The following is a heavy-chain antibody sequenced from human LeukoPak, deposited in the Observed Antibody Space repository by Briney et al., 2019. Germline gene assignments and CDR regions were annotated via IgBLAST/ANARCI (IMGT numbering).Heavy chain of an antibody. CDR3: ARPTEGYPVAFDI. V-gene: IGHV4-59*01. J-gene: IGHJ3*02. CDR2: IYYSGST. Sequence: PSETLXLTCTVSGGSTSSYYWSWIRQPPGKGLEWIGYIYYSGSTNYNPSLKSRVTISVDTSKNQFSLKLSSVTAADTAVYYCARPTEGYPVAFDIWGQGTMVTVSS. D-gene: IGHD1-1*01. CDR1: GGSTSSYY.